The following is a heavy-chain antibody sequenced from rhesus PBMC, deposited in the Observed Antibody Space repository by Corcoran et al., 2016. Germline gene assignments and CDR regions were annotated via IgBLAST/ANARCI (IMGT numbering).Heavy chain of an antibody. CDR1: GGSVSSSNW. D-gene: IGHD3-3*01. CDR3: ARDAHFWTGFYDGLDS. CDR2: ISGSSGST. V-gene: IGHV4-65*01. J-gene: IGHJ6*01. Sequence: QVQLQESGPGLVKPSETLSLTCAVSGGSVSSSNWWSWIRQPPGKGLEWIGYISGSSGSTYYNPSHKSRVTISTDTSKNQFSLKLSSVTAADTAVYYCARDAHFWTGFYDGLDSWGQGVVVTVSS.